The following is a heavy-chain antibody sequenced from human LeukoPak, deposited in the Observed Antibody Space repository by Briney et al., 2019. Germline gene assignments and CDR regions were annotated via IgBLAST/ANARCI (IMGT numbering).Heavy chain of an antibody. V-gene: IGHV4-34*01. CDR2: INHNGGT. CDR1: GGSFSDYS. CDR3: ARVGYRFSINDWSRTGLGAYPTKYYYMNV. Sequence: SETLSLTCAVYGGSFSDYSWTWIRQAPGEGLEWIGEINHNGGTNHNPSLVSRVIMSVDTSKNQFSLKVSSVTAADTAVYYCARVGYRFSINDWSRTGLGAYPTKYYYMNVWGKGTTVTVSS. J-gene: IGHJ6*03. D-gene: IGHD5-18*01.